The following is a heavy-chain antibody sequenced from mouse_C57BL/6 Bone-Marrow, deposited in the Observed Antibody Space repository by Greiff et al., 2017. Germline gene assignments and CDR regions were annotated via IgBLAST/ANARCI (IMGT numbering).Heavy chain of an antibody. CDR3: AREDHFTTVVATDYYAMDY. V-gene: IGHV1-81*01. J-gene: IGHJ4*01. CDR1: GYTFTSYG. D-gene: IGHD1-1*01. CDR2: IYPRSGNT. Sequence: QVQLQQSGAELARPGASVKLSCKASGYTFTSYGISWVKQRTGQGLEWIGEIYPRSGNTYYNEKFKGKATLTADKSSSTAYMELRSLTSEDSAVYFCAREDHFTTVVATDYYAMDYWGQGTSGTVSS.